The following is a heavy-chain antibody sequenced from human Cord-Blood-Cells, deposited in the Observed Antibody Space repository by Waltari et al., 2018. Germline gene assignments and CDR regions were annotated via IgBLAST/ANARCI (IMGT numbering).Heavy chain of an antibody. CDR1: GGSLSSYY. Sequence: QVQLQESGPGLVKPSETLSLTCTVSGGSLSSYYWSWIRQPPGKGLECIGYIYYSGSTNYTPSLKSRVTMSVDTSKNQFSLKLSSVTAADTAVYYCARWKRSFDYWGQGTLVTVSS. J-gene: IGHJ4*02. CDR2: IYYSGST. CDR3: ARWKRSFDY. V-gene: IGHV4-59*08. D-gene: IGHD1-1*01.